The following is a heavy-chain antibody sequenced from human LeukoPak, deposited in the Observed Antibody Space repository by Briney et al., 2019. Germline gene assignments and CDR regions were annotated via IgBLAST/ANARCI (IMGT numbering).Heavy chain of an antibody. CDR3: ARGYSSSWYFDY. V-gene: IGHV3-74*01. Sequence: GGSLRLSCAASGFTFSSHLMHWVRQAPGKGLVWVSRISSDGTYTNYADSVRGRFTISRDNAKNTLYLQMNSLRAEDTAVYYCARGYSSSWYFDYWGQGTLVTVSS. J-gene: IGHJ4*02. CDR1: GFTFSSHL. CDR2: ISSDGTYT. D-gene: IGHD6-13*01.